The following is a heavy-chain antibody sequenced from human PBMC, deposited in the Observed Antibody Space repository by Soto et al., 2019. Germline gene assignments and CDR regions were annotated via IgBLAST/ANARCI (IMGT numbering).Heavy chain of an antibody. CDR2: MNPNSGNT. Sequence: PSVKVSCKASGYTFTSYDINWVRQATGQGLEWMGWMNPNSGNTGYAQKFQGRVTMTRNTSISTAYMELSSLRSEDTAVYYCARSKGYSYGYGMDVWGQGTTVTVSS. J-gene: IGHJ6*02. D-gene: IGHD5-18*01. V-gene: IGHV1-8*01. CDR1: GYTFTSYD. CDR3: ARSKGYSYGYGMDV.